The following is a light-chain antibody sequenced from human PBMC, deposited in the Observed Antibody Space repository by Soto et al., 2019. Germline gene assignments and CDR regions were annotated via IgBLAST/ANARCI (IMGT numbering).Light chain of an antibody. CDR3: QHRYSWPLT. J-gene: IGKJ4*01. Sequence: EIVLTQSPATLSLSPGERATLSCRASQSVSIYLAWYQHRPGQAPRLLIYDASNRATGIPARISGSGSGTDFTLTISSLEPEDFAVYYCQHRYSWPLTFGGGTRVEIK. CDR2: DAS. CDR1: QSVSIY. V-gene: IGKV3-11*01.